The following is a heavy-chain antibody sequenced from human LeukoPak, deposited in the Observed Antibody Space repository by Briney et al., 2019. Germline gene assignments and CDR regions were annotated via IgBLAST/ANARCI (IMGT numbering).Heavy chain of an antibody. CDR2: IIPIFGTA. CDR3: AREIIVGADWYFDL. D-gene: IGHD1-26*01. CDR1: GGTFSSYA. V-gene: IGHV1-69*05. Sequence: GASVKVSCKASGGTFSSYAISWVRQAPGQGLEWMGGIIPIFGTANYAQKFQGRVTITTDESTSTAYMELSSLRSEDTAVYYCAREIIVGADWYFDLWGRGTLVTVSS. J-gene: IGHJ2*01.